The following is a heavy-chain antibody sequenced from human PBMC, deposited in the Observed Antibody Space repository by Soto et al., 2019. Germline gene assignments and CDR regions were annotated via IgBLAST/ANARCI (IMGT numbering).Heavy chain of an antibody. Sequence: GGSLRLSCAASGFIFSKYAMYWVRQAPGRGPEWVAVVSFDGNNRFHADSVRGRFTISRDNSKSTLFLQMDSLRVEDTAIYYCVKSFFYDSSGYHYGLFDHWGQGALVTVPQ. V-gene: IGHV3-30*18. D-gene: IGHD3-22*01. CDR3: VKSFFYDSSGYHYGLFDH. CDR1: GFIFSKYA. J-gene: IGHJ4*02. CDR2: VSFDGNNR.